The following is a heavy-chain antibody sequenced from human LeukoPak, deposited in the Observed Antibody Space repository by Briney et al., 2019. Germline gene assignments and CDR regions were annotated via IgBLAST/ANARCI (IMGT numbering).Heavy chain of an antibody. Sequence: SETLSLTCTVSGGSISSYYWSWIRQPPGKGLEWIGYTYYSGSTNYNPSLKSRVTISVDTSKNQFSLKLSSVTAADTAVYYCARDAEPHYDYVWGSYPDYAFDIWGQGTMVTVSS. CDR3: ARDAEPHYDYVWGSYPDYAFDI. CDR1: GGSISSYY. J-gene: IGHJ3*02. CDR2: TYYSGST. V-gene: IGHV4-59*01. D-gene: IGHD3-16*02.